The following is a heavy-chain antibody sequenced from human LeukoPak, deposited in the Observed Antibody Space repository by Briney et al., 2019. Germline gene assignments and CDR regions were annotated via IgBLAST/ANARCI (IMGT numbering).Heavy chain of an antibody. D-gene: IGHD2-2*01. J-gene: IGHJ4*02. Sequence: GASVKVSCKASGYTFTSYGISWVRQAPGQGLEWMGIINPSGGSTSYAQKFQGRVTMTRDTSTSTVYMELSSLRSEDTAVYYCAREGDIVVVPAAPYFDYWGQGTLVTVSS. CDR3: AREGDIVVVPAAPYFDY. CDR2: INPSGGST. V-gene: IGHV1-46*01. CDR1: GYTFTSYG.